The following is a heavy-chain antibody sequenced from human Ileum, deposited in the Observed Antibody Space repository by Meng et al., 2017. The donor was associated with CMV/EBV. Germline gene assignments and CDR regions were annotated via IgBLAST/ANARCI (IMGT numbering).Heavy chain of an antibody. D-gene: IGHD1-26*01. J-gene: IGHJ4*02. CDR3: AKDGKWDLIGGPFDN. CDR2: IWYDGSQR. Sequence: GESLKISCAASGLTFRGYGFHWVRQAPGKGLEWVAVIWYDGSQRYYADSVRGRFTISRDNTNNMLFLHMSSLRAEDTAVYYCAKDGKWDLIGGPFDNWGQGTLVTVSS. V-gene: IGHV3-33*06. CDR1: GLTFRGYG.